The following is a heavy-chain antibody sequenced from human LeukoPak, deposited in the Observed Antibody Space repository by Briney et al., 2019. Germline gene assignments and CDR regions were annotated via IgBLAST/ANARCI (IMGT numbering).Heavy chain of an antibody. V-gene: IGHV3-48*03. D-gene: IGHD4-17*01. CDR2: ISSSGSTI. Sequence: GGSLRLSCAASGFTFSSYEMNWVRQAPGKGLEWVSYISSSGSTIYYADSVEGRFTVSRDNSKNTLYLQMNSLRAEDTAVFYCAKEIYGDPTGGRFQHWGQGTLVTVSS. CDR3: AKEIYGDPTGGRFQH. J-gene: IGHJ1*01. CDR1: GFTFSSYE.